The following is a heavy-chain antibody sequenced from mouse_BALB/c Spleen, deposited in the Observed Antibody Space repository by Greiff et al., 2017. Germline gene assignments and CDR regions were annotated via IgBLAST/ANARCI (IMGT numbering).Heavy chain of an antibody. CDR3: TRESPYGSSFDY. V-gene: IGHV1-5*01. Sequence: EVQLVESGTVLARPGASVKMSCKASGYSFTSYWMHWVKQRPGQGLEWIGAIYPGNSDTSYNQKFKGKAKLTAVTSASTAYMELSSLTNEDSAVYYCTRESPYGSSFDYWGQGTTLTVSS. J-gene: IGHJ2*01. D-gene: IGHD1-1*01. CDR2: IYPGNSDT. CDR1: GYSFTSYW.